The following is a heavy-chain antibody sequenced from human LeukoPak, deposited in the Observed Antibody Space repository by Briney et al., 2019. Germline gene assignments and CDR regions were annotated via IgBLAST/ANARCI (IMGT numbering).Heavy chain of an antibody. Sequence: PSETLSLTCTASRGSISSSSSFYWGWVRQPPGKGLERIGSIYYSGATYYNPSLQSRVTMSVDTSKSQFSLKMNSVTAADTAMYYCARDGIQRNLDYWGQGTLVTVSS. CDR3: ARDGIQRNLDY. J-gene: IGHJ4*02. D-gene: IGHD1-14*01. CDR1: RGSISSSSSFY. V-gene: IGHV4-39*07. CDR2: IYYSGAT.